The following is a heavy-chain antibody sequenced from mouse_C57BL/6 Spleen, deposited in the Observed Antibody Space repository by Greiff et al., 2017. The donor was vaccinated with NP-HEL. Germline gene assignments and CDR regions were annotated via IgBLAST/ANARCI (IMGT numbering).Heavy chain of an antibody. CDR3: ARLQIYYDYDDWYFDV. CDR1: GFTFSSYT. D-gene: IGHD2-4*01. CDR2: ISGGGGNT. V-gene: IGHV5-9*01. Sequence: EVMLVESGGGLVKPGGSLKLSCAASGFTFSSYTMSWVRQTPEKRLEWVATISGGGGNTYYPDSVKGRFTISRDNAKNTLYLQMSSLRSEDTALYYCARLQIYYDYDDWYFDVWGTGTTVTVSS. J-gene: IGHJ1*03.